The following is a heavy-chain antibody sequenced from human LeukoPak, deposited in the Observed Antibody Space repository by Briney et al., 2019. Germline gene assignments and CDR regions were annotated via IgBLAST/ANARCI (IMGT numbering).Heavy chain of an antibody. CDR1: GGSISSYY. J-gene: IGHJ4*02. D-gene: IGHD2-8*01. Sequence: SETLSLTCTVSGGSISSYYWSWIRQPAGKGLEWIGRIYTSGSTNYNPSLKSRVTISVDTSKNQFSLKLSSVTAADTAVYYCARGRNWGVVLMVYAMPYFDYWGQGTLVTVSS. CDR2: IYTSGST. CDR3: ARGRNWGVVLMVYAMPYFDY. V-gene: IGHV4-4*07.